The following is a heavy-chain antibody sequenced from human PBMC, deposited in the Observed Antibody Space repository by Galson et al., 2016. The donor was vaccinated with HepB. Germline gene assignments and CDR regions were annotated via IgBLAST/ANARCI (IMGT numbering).Heavy chain of an antibody. CDR1: SDPVTSGTYY. J-gene: IGHJ6*02. CDR3: ARDEGFYNGMDV. CDR2: IHDSGNT. D-gene: IGHD2-2*02. V-gene: IGHV4-61*01. Sequence: ETLSLTCTVSSDPVTSGTYYWSWVRQSPGKGLDWIGYIHDSGNTNYNPSIKSRVAISRDTSKNQFFLELTSVTAADTAVYYCARDEGFYNGMDVWGQGTTVTVAS.